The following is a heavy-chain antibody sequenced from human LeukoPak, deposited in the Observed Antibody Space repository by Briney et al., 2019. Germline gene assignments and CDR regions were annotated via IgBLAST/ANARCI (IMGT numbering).Heavy chain of an antibody. Sequence: QSGGSPRLSCAASGFTFDDYAMPWVRHAPGKGLEWVSAISGSGGSTYYADSVKGRFTISRDNSKNTLYLQMNSLRAEDTAVYYCAKAMATILNTPFDYWGQGTLVTVSS. D-gene: IGHD5-12*01. V-gene: IGHV3-23*01. J-gene: IGHJ4*02. CDR2: ISGSGGST. CDR3: AKAMATILNTPFDY. CDR1: GFTFDDYA.